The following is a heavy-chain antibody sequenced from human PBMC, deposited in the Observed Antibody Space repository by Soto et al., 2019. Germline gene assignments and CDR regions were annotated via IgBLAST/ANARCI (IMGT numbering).Heavy chain of an antibody. Sequence: SVKVSFKASGGTFSIYAISGVLQAPGQWLEWMGGIIPIFGTANYAQKFQGRVTITADESTSTAYMELSSLRSEDTAVYYCARGGSGWTGGLGYWGQGTLVTVSS. CDR2: IIPIFGTA. D-gene: IGHD6-19*01. J-gene: IGHJ4*02. V-gene: IGHV1-69*13. CDR3: ARGGSGWTGGLGY. CDR1: GGTFSIYA.